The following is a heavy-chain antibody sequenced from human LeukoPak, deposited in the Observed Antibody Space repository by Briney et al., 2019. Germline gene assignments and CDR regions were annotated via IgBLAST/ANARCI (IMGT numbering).Heavy chain of an antibody. CDR2: ITGSGGST. Sequence: GGSLRLSCAASGFTFSSYAMYWVRQAPGKGLEYVSAITGSGGSTYYANSVKGRFTISRDNSKNTLYLQMGSLRAEDMAVYYCARVDYGDFAFDYWGQGTLVTVSS. V-gene: IGHV3-64*01. D-gene: IGHD4-17*01. CDR3: ARVDYGDFAFDY. J-gene: IGHJ4*02. CDR1: GFTFSSYA.